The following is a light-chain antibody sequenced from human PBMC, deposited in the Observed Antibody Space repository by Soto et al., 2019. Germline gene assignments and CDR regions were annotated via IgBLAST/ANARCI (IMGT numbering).Light chain of an antibody. CDR3: QQLNTYPRT. V-gene: IGKV1-9*01. Sequence: IQLTQSPSFLSASVRDRVTITCRASQGISTYLAWYQQQPGKAPTLLIYAASTLQSGVPSRFSGSGSGTEFTLTISSLQPEDFATYYCQQLNTYPRTFGQGTKVEIK. CDR2: AAS. J-gene: IGKJ1*01. CDR1: QGISTY.